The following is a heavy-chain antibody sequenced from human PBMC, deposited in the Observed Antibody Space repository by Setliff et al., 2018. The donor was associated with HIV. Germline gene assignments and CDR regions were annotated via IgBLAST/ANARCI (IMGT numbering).Heavy chain of an antibody. CDR2: ISWNSGSI. J-gene: IGHJ3*02. CDR1: GFSFDDYA. CDR3: ARDFSGLLHDQIDAFNI. V-gene: IGHV3-9*03. Sequence: SLRLSCAASGFSFDDYAMHWVRQAPGKGLEWVSGISWNSGSIDYGDSVKGRFTISRDDAKKSLHLQMNSLRTEDMALYYCARDFSGLLHDQIDAFNIWGQGTMVTVSS. D-gene: IGHD3-10*01.